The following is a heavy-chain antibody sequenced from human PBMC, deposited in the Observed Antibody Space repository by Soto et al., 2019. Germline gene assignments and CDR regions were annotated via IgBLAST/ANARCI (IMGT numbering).Heavy chain of an antibody. CDR1: GGSIRGYY. CDR2: ISYSGST. CDR3: ASLNFDILTGYYAFDL. J-gene: IGHJ3*01. Sequence: SETLSLTCTVSGGSIRGYYWSWIRQSTEKGLEYIGYISYSGSTNYNPSLKSRVTTSLDTSKNQFSLKLSSVTAADTAIYYCASLNFDILTGYYAFDLWGQGTMVTVSS. V-gene: IGHV4-59*08. D-gene: IGHD3-9*01.